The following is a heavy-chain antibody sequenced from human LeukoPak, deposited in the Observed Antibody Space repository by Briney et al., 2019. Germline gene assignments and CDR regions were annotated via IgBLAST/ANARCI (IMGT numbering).Heavy chain of an antibody. Sequence: GASVKVSCKASGYTFTGYYMHWVRQAPGQGLEWMGWINPNSGGTNYAQKFQGRVTMTRDMSTSTVYMELSSLRSEDTAVYYCARVFDYYYYYYMDVWGKGTTVTVSS. V-gene: IGHV1-2*02. CDR3: ARVFDYYYYYYMDV. CDR2: INPNSGGT. CDR1: GYTFTGYY. J-gene: IGHJ6*03.